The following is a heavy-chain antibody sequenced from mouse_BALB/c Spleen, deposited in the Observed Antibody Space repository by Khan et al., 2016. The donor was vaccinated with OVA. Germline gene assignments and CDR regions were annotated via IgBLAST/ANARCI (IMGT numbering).Heavy chain of an antibody. CDR3: ARGYDFFAY. D-gene: IGHD2-14*01. CDR2: VNPNTGYT. J-gene: IGHJ3*01. Sequence: EVQLQESGPDLVKPGASVKMSCKASGYSFTGYYMNWVKQSHGKSLECIGRVNPNTGYTNYNQKFKGKAILIVDTSSSTAYMELRSLTSEDSAVYYCARGYDFFAYWGQGTLVTVS. CDR1: GYSFTGYY. V-gene: IGHV1-26*01.